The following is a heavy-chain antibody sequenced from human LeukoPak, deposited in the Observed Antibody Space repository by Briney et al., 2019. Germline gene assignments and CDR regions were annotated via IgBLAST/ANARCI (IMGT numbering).Heavy chain of an antibody. Sequence: GSLRLSCAASGFSFSTYSMNWVRQAPGKGLEWVSYINSGGVVIYYADSVKGRFTISRDNAKNSLHLQMSSLRAEDTAVYYCATSSNAPGNHWGQGTLVTVSS. D-gene: IGHD2-2*01. V-gene: IGHV3-48*04. CDR2: INSGGVVI. J-gene: IGHJ5*02. CDR3: ATSSNAPGNH. CDR1: GFSFSTYS.